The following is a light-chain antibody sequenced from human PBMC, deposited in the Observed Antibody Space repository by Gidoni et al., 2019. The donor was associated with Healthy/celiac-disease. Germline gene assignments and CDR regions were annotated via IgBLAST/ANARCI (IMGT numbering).Light chain of an antibody. CDR2: AAS. CDR3: QQSYSTPYT. CDR1: QSSSSY. V-gene: IGKV1-39*01. J-gene: IGKJ2*01. Sequence: DIQMTQSPSSLSASVGDRVTITSRASQSSSSYLNWDQQKPGKAPKLLIYAASSLQSGVPSRFSGSGSGTDLPLTISSLQPEDFATYYCQQSYSTPYTFGQGTKLEIK.